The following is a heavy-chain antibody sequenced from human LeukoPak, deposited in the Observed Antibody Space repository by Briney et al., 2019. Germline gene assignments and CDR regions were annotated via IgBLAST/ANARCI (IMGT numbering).Heavy chain of an antibody. Sequence: ASVKVSCKASGYTFTGYYMHWVRQAPGQGLEWMGWINPNSGGTSYAQKFQGRVTMTRDTSISTAYMELSRLRSDDTAVYYCARGGAAAGTSYYYYGMDVWGQGTTVTVSS. CDR2: INPNSGGT. CDR3: ARGGAAAGTSYYYYGMDV. CDR1: GYTFTGYY. V-gene: IGHV1-2*02. J-gene: IGHJ6*02. D-gene: IGHD6-13*01.